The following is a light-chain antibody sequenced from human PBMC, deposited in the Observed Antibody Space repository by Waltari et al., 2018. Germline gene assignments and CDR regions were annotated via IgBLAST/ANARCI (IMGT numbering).Light chain of an antibody. J-gene: IGKJ4*01. CDR1: ETIRIY. CDR3: QQSYSIPLT. Sequence: DIQMTQSPSSLSASVGDGVTITCRASETIRIYLNWYQQKPGKAPKLLINTASRLQSGVPSRFSGSGSGTDFTLTISTLQHEDFATYYCQQSYSIPLTFGGGTKVEIK. V-gene: IGKV1-39*01. CDR2: TAS.